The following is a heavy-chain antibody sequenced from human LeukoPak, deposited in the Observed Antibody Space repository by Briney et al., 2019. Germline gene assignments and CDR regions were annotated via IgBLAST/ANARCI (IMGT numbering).Heavy chain of an antibody. CDR2: ISSSGST. CDR1: GDSISSGDYY. J-gene: IGHJ3*02. D-gene: IGHD3-22*01. V-gene: IGHV4-61*02. Sequence: PSETLSLTCTVSGDSISSGDYYWSWIRQPAGKGLEWIGRISSSGSTNYNPSLKSRVTISVDTSKNQFSLKLSSVAAADTAVYFCARGPYSYDSSGAFDIWGQGTMVTDSS. CDR3: ARGPYSYDSSGAFDI.